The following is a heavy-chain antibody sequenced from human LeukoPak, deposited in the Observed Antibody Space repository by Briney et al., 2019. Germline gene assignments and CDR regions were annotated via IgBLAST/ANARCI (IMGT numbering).Heavy chain of an antibody. Sequence: AGGSLRLSCAASGFTFSSYEMNWVRQAPGKGLEWVSYISSSGSTIYYADSVKGRFTISRDNAKNSLYLQMNSLRAEDTAVYYCARAVYDFWSGYDYWGQGTLVTVSS. V-gene: IGHV3-48*03. D-gene: IGHD3-3*01. CDR3: ARAVYDFWSGYDY. J-gene: IGHJ4*02. CDR1: GFTFSSYE. CDR2: ISSSGSTI.